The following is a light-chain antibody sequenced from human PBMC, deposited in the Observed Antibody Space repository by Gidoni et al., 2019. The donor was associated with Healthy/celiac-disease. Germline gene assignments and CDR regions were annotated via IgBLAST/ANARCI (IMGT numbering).Light chain of an antibody. CDR1: QSVSSSY. CDR3: QQYGSSPRS. V-gene: IGKV3-20*01. J-gene: IGKJ3*01. Sequence: EIVLTQSPGTLSLSPGERATLSCRASQSVSSSYLAWYQQKPGQAPRLLIYGASSRATGIPDRSSGSGSGTDFTLTISRLEPEDFAVYYCQQYGSSPRSFGPXTKVDIK. CDR2: GAS.